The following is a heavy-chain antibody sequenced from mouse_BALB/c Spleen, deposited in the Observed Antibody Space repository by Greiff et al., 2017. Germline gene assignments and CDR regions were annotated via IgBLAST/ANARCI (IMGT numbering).Heavy chain of an antibody. D-gene: IGHD1-1*01. V-gene: IGHV5-6-5*01. CDR3: ARGNYGSSYVWYFDV. CDR1: GFTFSSYA. CDR2: ISSGGST. J-gene: IGHJ1*01. Sequence: DVQLQESGGGLVKPGGSLKLSCAASGFTFSSYAMSWVRQTPEKRLEWVASISSGGSTYYPDSVKGRFTISRDNARNILYLQMSSLRSEDTAMYYCARGNYGSSYVWYFDVWGAGTTVTVSS.